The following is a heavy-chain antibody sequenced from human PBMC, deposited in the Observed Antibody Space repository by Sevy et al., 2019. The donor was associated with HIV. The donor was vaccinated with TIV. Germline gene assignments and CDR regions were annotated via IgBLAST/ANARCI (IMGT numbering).Heavy chain of an antibody. CDR1: GGSISSGSYY. D-gene: IGHD3-22*01. J-gene: IGHJ4*02. V-gene: IGHV4-61*02. CDR3: ARALIRDRSGYLYYFDY. CDR2: IYTSAST. Sequence: SETLSLTCTVSGGSISSGSYYWSWIRQPAGKGLEWIGRIYTSASTNYNPSLKSRVTISVDTSKNQFSLKLSSVTAADTAVYYCARALIRDRSGYLYYFDYWGQGTLVTVSS.